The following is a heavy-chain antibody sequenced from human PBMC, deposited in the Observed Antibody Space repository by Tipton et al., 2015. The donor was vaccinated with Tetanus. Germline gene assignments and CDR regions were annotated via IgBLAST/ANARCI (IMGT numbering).Heavy chain of an antibody. D-gene: IGHD3-10*01. J-gene: IGHJ6*02. Sequence: SLRLSCVASGFTFSNYCMTWVRQAPGKGLEWVANVKQDGSALYYVDSVKGRFTFSRDNAENSLYLQVNSLRVEDTAVYYCARDHRPTSRGSESYYYYGMDLWGQGTTVTVSS. CDR1: GFTFSNYC. CDR2: VKQDGSAL. CDR3: ARDHRPTSRGSESYYYYGMDL. V-gene: IGHV3-7*01.